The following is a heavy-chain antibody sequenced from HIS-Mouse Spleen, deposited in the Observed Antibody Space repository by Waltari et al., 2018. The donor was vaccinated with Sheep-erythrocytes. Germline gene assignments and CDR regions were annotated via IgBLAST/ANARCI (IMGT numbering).Heavy chain of an antibody. J-gene: IGHJ3*02. CDR3: ARISSRDYYDSSGYYYSDAFDI. CDR2: IYYSGST. CDR1: GGSISSYY. D-gene: IGHD3-22*01. Sequence: TCTVSGGSISSYYWSWIRQPPGKGLEWIGYIYYSGSTNYNPSLKSRVTISVDTSKNQFSLKLSSVTAADTAVYYCARISSRDYYDSSGYYYSDAFDIWGQGTMVTVSS. V-gene: IGHV4-59*08.